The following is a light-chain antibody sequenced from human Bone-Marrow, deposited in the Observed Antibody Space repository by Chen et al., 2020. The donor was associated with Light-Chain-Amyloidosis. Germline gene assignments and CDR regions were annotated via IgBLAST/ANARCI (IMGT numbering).Light chain of an antibody. Sequence: SYELTQPPSVSVSQGQTARITCSGDDLPTKYAYWYQQKPGQAPVLVIHRDTERPSGISERFSCSSSGTTATLTISGVQVEDEADYHCQSADSSGTYDVIFGGGTKLTVL. V-gene: IGLV3-25*03. J-gene: IGLJ2*01. CDR1: DLPTKY. CDR2: RDT. CDR3: QSADSSGTYDVI.